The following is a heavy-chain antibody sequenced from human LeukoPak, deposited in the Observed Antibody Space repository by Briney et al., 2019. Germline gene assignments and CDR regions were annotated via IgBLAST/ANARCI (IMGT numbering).Heavy chain of an antibody. CDR2: INHSGST. CDR3: ARELLGSGDFNGYSYGLNWFDP. V-gene: IGHV4-34*01. Sequence: PSETLSLTCAVYGGSFSGYYWSWIRQPPGKGLEWIGEINHSGSTNYNPSLKSRVTISVDTSKNQFSLKLSSVTAADTAVYYCARELLGSGDFNGYSYGLNWFDPWGQGTLVTVSS. D-gene: IGHD5-18*01. CDR1: GGSFSGYY. J-gene: IGHJ5*02.